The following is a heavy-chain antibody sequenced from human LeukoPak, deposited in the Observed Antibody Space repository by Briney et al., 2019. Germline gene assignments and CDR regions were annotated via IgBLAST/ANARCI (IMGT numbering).Heavy chain of an antibody. CDR3: ARANYGSGVIDY. D-gene: IGHD3-10*01. CDR1: GGSISSSNW. Sequence: SGTLSLTCAVSGGSISSSNWWNWVRQPPGKGLEWIGEIDHSGSTNYNPSLKSRVTISVDRSKNQFSLKLSSVTAADTAVYYCARANYGSGVIDYWGQGTLVTVSS. V-gene: IGHV4-4*02. CDR2: IDHSGST. J-gene: IGHJ4*02.